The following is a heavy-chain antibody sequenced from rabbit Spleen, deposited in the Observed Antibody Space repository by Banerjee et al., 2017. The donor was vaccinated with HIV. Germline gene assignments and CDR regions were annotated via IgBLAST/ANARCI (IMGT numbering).Heavy chain of an antibody. CDR3: AREWGYATSTNYYSTGMNL. Sequence: SLEESGGDLVKPGASLTLTCKASGFSFSDRDVMCWVRQAPGKGLEWIACINAATGKPVYATWAKGRFTISRTSSTTVTLRMTSLTAADTATCFCAREWGYATSTNYYSTGMNLWGPGTLVTVS. V-gene: IGHV1S40*01. D-gene: IGHD1-1*01. CDR1: GFSFSDRDV. CDR2: INAATGKP. J-gene: IGHJ6*01.